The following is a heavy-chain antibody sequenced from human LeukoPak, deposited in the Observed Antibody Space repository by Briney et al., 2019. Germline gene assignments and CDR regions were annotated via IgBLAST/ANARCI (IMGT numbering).Heavy chain of an antibody. CDR2: INPNSGGT. CDR1: GYTFTGYY. Sequence: ASVKVSCKASGYTFTGYYMHWVRQAPGQGLEWMGWINPNSGGTNYAQKFQGRVTMTRDTSISTAYMELSRLRSDDTAMYYCARQGYDILTGYTRHNWFDPWGQGTLVTVSS. CDR3: ARQGYDILTGYTRHNWFDP. J-gene: IGHJ5*02. V-gene: IGHV1-2*02. D-gene: IGHD3-9*01.